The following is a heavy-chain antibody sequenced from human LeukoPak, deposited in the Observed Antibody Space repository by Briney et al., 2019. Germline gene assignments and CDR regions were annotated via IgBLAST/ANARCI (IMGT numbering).Heavy chain of an antibody. V-gene: IGHV3-53*01. Sequence: PGGSLRLSCAASGFTVSNNYMSWVRQAPGKGLEWVSLIYGGGTTYYADSVKGRFTISSDGSKNTLYLQMNSLRAEDTAVYYCARAPNYGDYGGQWGRGTLVTVSS. CDR3: ARAPNYGDYGGQ. CDR2: IYGGGTT. CDR1: GFTVSNNY. J-gene: IGHJ4*02. D-gene: IGHD4-17*01.